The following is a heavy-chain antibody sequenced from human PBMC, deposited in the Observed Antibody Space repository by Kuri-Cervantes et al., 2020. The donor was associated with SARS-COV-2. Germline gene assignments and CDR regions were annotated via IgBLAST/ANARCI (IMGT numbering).Heavy chain of an antibody. CDR1: GGSISSSSYY. CDR3: ARHNIGTYVRTAFDI. Sequence: SETLSLTCTVSGGSISSSSYYWGWIRQPPGKGLEWIGSIYYSGSTYYNPSLKSRVTISVDTSKNQFTLKVSSVTAADTAVYYCARHNIGTYVRTAFDIWGQGTMVTVSS. V-gene: IGHV4-39*01. J-gene: IGHJ3*02. D-gene: IGHD1-26*01. CDR2: IYYSGST.